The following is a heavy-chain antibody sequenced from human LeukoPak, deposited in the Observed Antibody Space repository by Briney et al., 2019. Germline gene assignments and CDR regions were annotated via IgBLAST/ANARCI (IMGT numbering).Heavy chain of an antibody. V-gene: IGHV3-74*01. D-gene: IGHD2-2*01. Sequence: GGSLRLSCAASGFTFSSYWMHWVRQAPGEGLVWVSRIVSDGSSTTYADSVKGRFTISRDNAKNLLYLQMNSLGAEDTAIYYCARGRGCSSMSCYPDYWGQGTLVTVSS. CDR1: GFTFSSYW. CDR3: ARGRGCSSMSCYPDY. CDR2: IVSDGSST. J-gene: IGHJ4*02.